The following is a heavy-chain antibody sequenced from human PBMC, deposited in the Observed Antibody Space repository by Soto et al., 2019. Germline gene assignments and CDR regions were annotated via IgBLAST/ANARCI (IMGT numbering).Heavy chain of an antibody. V-gene: IGHV1-2*02. CDR2: ISPNNGGT. CDR3: ARGSWSGYFPDFDY. Sequence: ASVKVSCKASGYTFTGYYMHWVRQAPGQGLEWMGWISPNNGGTNYAQKLQGRVTMTTDTSTSTAYMELRSLRSDDTAVYYCARGSWSGYFPDFDYWGQGTLVTVSS. J-gene: IGHJ4*02. CDR1: GYTFTGYY. D-gene: IGHD3-3*01.